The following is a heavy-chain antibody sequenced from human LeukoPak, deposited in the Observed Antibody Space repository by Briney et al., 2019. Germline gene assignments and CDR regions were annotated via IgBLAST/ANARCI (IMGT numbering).Heavy chain of an antibody. V-gene: IGHV1-18*04. J-gene: IGHJ4*02. CDR1: GYTFTSYG. Sequence: GASVKVSCKASGYTFTSYGISWVRQAPGQGLEWMGWISAYNGNTNYAQKLQGRGTMTTDTSTSTAYMELRSLRSDDTAVYYCARERLGYSYGSGSFPGFFDYWGQGTLVTVSS. CDR3: ARERLGYSYGSGSFPGFFDY. CDR2: ISAYNGNT. D-gene: IGHD3-10*01.